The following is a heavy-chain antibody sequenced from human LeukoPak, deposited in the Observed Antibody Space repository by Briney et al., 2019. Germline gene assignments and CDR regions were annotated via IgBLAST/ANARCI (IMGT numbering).Heavy chain of an antibody. Sequence: NPSETLSLTCTVSGGSISSYYWSWIRQPPGKGLEWIGNIYYSGSTNYNPSLKSRVTISVDTSKNQFSLKLSSVTAADTAVYYCARVLPYYYGMDVWGQGTTVTVSS. D-gene: IGHD3-3*01. J-gene: IGHJ6*02. CDR3: ARVLPYYYGMDV. CDR2: IYYSGST. V-gene: IGHV4-59*01. CDR1: GGSISSYY.